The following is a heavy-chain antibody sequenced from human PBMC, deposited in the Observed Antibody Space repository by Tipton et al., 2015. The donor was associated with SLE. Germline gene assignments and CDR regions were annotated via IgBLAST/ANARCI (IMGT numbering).Heavy chain of an antibody. Sequence: TLSLTCAVYGGSFSNYYWNWIRQPPGKGLEWIGEINNSGSTNYNPSLKSRVTISLDTSKNQFSLRLTSVTAADTAVYYCARGYVYDIPYGMDVWGQGTTVTVSS. J-gene: IGHJ6*02. CDR1: GGSFSNYY. CDR2: INNSGST. CDR3: ARGYVYDIPYGMDV. D-gene: IGHD3-9*01. V-gene: IGHV4-34*01.